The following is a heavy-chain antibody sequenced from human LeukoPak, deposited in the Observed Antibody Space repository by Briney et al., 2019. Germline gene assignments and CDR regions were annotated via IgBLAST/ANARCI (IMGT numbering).Heavy chain of an antibody. D-gene: IGHD4-11*01. Sequence: GGSLRLSCAASGFAFSSFAMTWVRQSPGKGLEWVSSVSDSGVNTYYAGSGRGRFTVSRDNFKNILYLQMNSLTVEDTAFYYCSKGRGSTLTNIDFWGQGALVTVSS. CDR2: VSDSGVNT. J-gene: IGHJ4*02. V-gene: IGHV3-23*01. CDR1: GFAFSSFA. CDR3: SKGRGSTLTNIDF.